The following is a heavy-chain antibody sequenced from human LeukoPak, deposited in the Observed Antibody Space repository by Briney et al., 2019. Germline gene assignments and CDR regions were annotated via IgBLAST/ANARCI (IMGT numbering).Heavy chain of an antibody. CDR3: ACGVRELLDY. CDR2: IYHSGST. CDR1: GYSISSGYY. D-gene: IGHD5-24*01. Sequence: PSETLSLTCTVSGYSISSGYYWGWIRQPPGKGLEWIGSIYHSGSTYYNPSLKSRVTISVDTSKNQFSLKLSSVIAADTAVYYCACGVRELLDYWGQGTLVTVSS. V-gene: IGHV4-38-2*02. J-gene: IGHJ4*02.